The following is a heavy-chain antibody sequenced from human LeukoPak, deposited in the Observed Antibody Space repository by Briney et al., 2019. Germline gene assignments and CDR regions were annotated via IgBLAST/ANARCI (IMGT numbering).Heavy chain of an antibody. CDR3: ARDLPYYDRSGLGLYYFDY. D-gene: IGHD3-22*01. CDR2: INPSGGST. CDR1: GYTFTSYY. J-gene: IGHJ4*02. Sequence: ASVKVSCKASGYTFTSYYMHWVRQAPGQGLEWMGIINPSGGSTSYAQKFQGRVTMTRDMSTSTVYMELSSLRSEDTAVYYCARDLPYYDRSGLGLYYFDYWGQGTLVTVSS. V-gene: IGHV1-46*01.